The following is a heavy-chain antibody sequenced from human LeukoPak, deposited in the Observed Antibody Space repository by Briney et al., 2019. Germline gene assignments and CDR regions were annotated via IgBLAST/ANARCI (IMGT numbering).Heavy chain of an antibody. CDR2: ISAYDGNT. CDR3: ARVGDCSSTSCYGMSWFDP. J-gene: IGHJ5*02. Sequence: ASVKVSCKASGYTFTNYGISWVRQAPGRGLEWVAWISAYDGNTHFAQNFQGRVTMTTDSITTTAYMELRSLRSDDTAVYYCARVGDCSSTSCYGMSWFDPWGQGTLVTVSS. V-gene: IGHV1-18*01. D-gene: IGHD2-2*01. CDR1: GYTFTNYG.